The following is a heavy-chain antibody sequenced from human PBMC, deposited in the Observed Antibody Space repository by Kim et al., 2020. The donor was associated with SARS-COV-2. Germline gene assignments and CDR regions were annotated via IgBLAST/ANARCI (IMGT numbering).Heavy chain of an antibody. Sequence: GGSLRLSCAASGFTVSSNYMSWVRQAPGKGLEWVSVIYSGGSTYYADSVKGRFTISRDNSKNTLYLQMNSLRAEDTAVYYCARDPGLALFGEFAPYFDYWGQGTLVTVSS. V-gene: IGHV3-66*02. J-gene: IGHJ4*02. D-gene: IGHD3-10*01. CDR1: GFTVSSNY. CDR3: ARDPGLALFGEFAPYFDY. CDR2: IYSGGST.